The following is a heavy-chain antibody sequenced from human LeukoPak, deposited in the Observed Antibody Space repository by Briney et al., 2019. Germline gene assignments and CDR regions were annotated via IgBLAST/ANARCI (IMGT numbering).Heavy chain of an antibody. Sequence: GGSLRLSCAASGFTFSNYWMSWVRQAPGKGLKWVAKIKQDGSEKYYVDSVKGRFTISRDNAKNSLSLQMNSLRAEDTAVYYCARDQGYCTSASCRGDAFDVWGQGSMISVSS. V-gene: IGHV3-7*01. CDR2: IKQDGSEK. CDR3: ARDQGYCTSASCRGDAFDV. J-gene: IGHJ3*01. CDR1: GFTFSNYW. D-gene: IGHD2-2*01.